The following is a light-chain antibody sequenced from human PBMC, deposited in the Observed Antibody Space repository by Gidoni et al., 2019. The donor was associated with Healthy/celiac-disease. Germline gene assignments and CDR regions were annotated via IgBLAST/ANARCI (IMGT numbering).Light chain of an antibody. Sequence: DIQLTQSPSFLSASVGDRVTITCRASQGISRYLAWYQQKPGKAPKLLIYAASTLQSGVPSRFSGSGSGTEFTLTISSLQPVDFATYYCQQLNSYPRITFGPGTKVDIK. CDR2: AAS. J-gene: IGKJ3*01. CDR1: QGISRY. CDR3: QQLNSYPRIT. V-gene: IGKV1-9*01.